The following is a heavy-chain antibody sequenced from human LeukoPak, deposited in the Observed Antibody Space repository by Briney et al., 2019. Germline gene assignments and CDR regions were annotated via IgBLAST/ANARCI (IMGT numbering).Heavy chain of an antibody. CDR1: GGSISSSSYY. CDR2: IYYTGST. CDR3: ARSLYTTVTLDY. J-gene: IGHJ4*02. V-gene: IGHV4-39*01. D-gene: IGHD4-17*01. Sequence: SETLSLTCTVSGGSISSSSYYWGWIRQPPGKGLEWIGSIYYTGSTYYNPSLKSRVTISVDTSKNQFSLKLSSVTAADTAVYYCARSLYTTVTLDYWGQGTLVTVSS.